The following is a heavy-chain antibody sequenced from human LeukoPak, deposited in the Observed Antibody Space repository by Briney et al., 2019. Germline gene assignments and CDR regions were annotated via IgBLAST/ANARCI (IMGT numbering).Heavy chain of an antibody. D-gene: IGHD3-16*01. J-gene: IGHJ4*02. Sequence: GGSLRLSCAASGFTFSSYAMHWVRQAPGKGLEWVAVISYDGSNKYYADSVKGRFTISRDNSKNTLYLQMNSLRAEDTAVYYCARDVGGVGDRTFDYWGQGTLVTVSS. CDR1: GFTFSSYA. CDR2: ISYDGSNK. CDR3: ARDVGGVGDRTFDY. V-gene: IGHV3-30-3*01.